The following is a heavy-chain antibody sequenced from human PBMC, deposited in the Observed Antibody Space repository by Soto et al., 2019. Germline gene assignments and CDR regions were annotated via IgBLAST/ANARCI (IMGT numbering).Heavy chain of an antibody. CDR1: GFSLTTSGVG. CDR2: IYWDDDK. V-gene: IGHV2-5*02. CDR3: VPTRQQMFKSCYFYAMDV. D-gene: IGHD6-13*01. J-gene: IGHJ6*02. Sequence: QITLKESGPTLVQPTQTLTLTCSVSGFSLTTSGVGVDWIRQAPGKALEWLALIYWDDDKRYSPSLRTRLTSSKDPSKNQVVLKRPDQGPLDTATYSCVPTRQQMFKSCYFYAMDVWGQGTTVAVSS.